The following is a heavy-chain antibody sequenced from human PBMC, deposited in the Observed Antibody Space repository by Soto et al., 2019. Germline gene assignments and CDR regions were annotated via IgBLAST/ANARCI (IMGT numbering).Heavy chain of an antibody. CDR3: ASPLTYYYDSSGFVLFY. CDR2: IIPIFGTA. Sequence: SVKVSCKASGGTFSSYAISWVRQAPGQGLEWMGGIIPIFGTANYAQKFQGRVTITADESTSTAYMELSSLRSEDTAVYYCASPLTYYYDSSGFVLFYWGQGTLVTDSS. CDR1: GGTFSSYA. V-gene: IGHV1-69*13. D-gene: IGHD3-22*01. J-gene: IGHJ4*02.